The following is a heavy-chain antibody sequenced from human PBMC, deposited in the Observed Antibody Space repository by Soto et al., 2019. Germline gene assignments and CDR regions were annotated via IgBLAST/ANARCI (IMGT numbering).Heavy chain of an antibody. Sequence: PGGPLRLSXAASGFTFSSYSMNWVGQAPGKGLEWVAVIWYDGSNKYYADSVKGRFTISRENSKNTLYLQINSMRADDTAVYSCARGVEPRDDFLSCYSMASRDNNYYYGMDVSGQGTTVTVSS. CDR3: ARGVEPRDDFLSCYSMASRDNNYYYGMDV. D-gene: IGHD3-9*01. V-gene: IGHV3-33*08. CDR2: IWYDGSNK. CDR1: GFTFSSYS. J-gene: IGHJ6*02.